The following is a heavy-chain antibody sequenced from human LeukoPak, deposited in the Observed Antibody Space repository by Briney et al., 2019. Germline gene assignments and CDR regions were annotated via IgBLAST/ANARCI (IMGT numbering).Heavy chain of an antibody. V-gene: IGHV1-69*04. Sequence: GASVKVSCKASGGTFSSYAISWVRQAPGQGLEWMGRIIPILGIANYAQKFQGRVTITADNSTSTAYMELSSLRSEDTAMYYCARDGFTMVRGVMGAFDIWGQGTMVTVSS. CDR2: IIPILGIA. D-gene: IGHD3-10*01. CDR1: GGTFSSYA. J-gene: IGHJ3*02. CDR3: ARDGFTMVRGVMGAFDI.